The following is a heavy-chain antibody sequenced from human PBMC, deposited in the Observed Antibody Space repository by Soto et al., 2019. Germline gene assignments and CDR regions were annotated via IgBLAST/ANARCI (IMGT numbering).Heavy chain of an antibody. Sequence: SETLSLTCAVSGVSVTNGDYYWTWMRQSPGKGLEWIGNIYYTETTNYNPSLNSRLSISIDTSRNQFSLQLTSVTAADTAIYYCARQRRGGYWFDPWGQGTLVTVSS. CDR2: IYYTETT. V-gene: IGHV4-30-4*01. J-gene: IGHJ5*02. CDR3: ARQRRGGYWFDP. CDR1: GVSVTNGDYY.